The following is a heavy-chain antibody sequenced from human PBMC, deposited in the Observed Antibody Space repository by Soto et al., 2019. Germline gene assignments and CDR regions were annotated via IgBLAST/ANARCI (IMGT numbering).Heavy chain of an antibody. J-gene: IGHJ5*02. D-gene: IGHD3-10*01. Sequence: GGSLRLSCAASGFPFSSYTMHWVRQAPGKGLEYVSAISSNGGSTYYVNSVKGRFTISRDNSKNTLYLQMGSLRAEDTAVYYCARGFGEFNWFDPWGQGTLVTVSS. V-gene: IGHV3-64*01. CDR3: ARGFGEFNWFDP. CDR2: ISSNGGST. CDR1: GFPFSSYT.